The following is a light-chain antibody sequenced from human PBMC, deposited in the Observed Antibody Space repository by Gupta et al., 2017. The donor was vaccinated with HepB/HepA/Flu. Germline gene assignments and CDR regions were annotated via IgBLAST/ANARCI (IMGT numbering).Light chain of an antibody. V-gene: IGKV1-39*01. CDR2: AAS. CDR1: QSISSY. CDR3: QQSYSTLS. J-gene: IGKJ4*01. Sequence: DIQMTQSPSSLSASVGDRVTITCRASQSISSYLNWYQQKPGKAPKLMIYAASSLQSGVPSRFSGSGSGTDFTLTISRRQSEDFANYYWQQSYSTLSFGGGTKVEIK.